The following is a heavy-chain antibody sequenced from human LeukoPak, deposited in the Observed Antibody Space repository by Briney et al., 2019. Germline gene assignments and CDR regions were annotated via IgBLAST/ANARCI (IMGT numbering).Heavy chain of an antibody. CDR1: GFTFSNYG. J-gene: IGHJ3*02. V-gene: IGHV3-33*01. Sequence: PGGSLRLSCAASGFTFSNYGMHWVRQAPGKGLEWVAVIWYDGSNEYYGDSVKGRFIISRDNSRNTLYLQMSSLRAEDTAVYYCVRDLDHNEFWSGYWPDAFDSWGQGTKVFVSS. CDR3: VRDLDHNEFWSGYWPDAFDS. CDR2: IWYDGSNE. D-gene: IGHD3-3*01.